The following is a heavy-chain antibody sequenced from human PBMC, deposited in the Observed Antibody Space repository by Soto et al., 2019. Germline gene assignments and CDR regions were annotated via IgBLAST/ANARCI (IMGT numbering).Heavy chain of an antibody. CDR2: IYPGDSDT. V-gene: IGHV5-51*01. CDR3: ARHIRPNVLRLLWFHYGMDV. D-gene: IGHD3-10*01. CDR1: GYSFATYW. J-gene: IGHJ6*02. Sequence: PGESLKISCKGSGYSFATYWIGWVRQMPGKGLEWMGIIYPGDSDTRYSPSFQGQVTISADKSISTAYLQWSSLKASDTAMYYCARHIRPNVLRLLWFHYGMDVWGQGTTVTVSS.